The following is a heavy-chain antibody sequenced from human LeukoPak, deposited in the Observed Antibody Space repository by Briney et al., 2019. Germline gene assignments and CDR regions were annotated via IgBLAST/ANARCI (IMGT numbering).Heavy chain of an antibody. CDR3: ARSTTRYSSGWCLGY. V-gene: IGHV3-53*05. D-gene: IGHD6-19*01. CDR1: GFTVSGNY. CDR2: IYSGGST. J-gene: IGHJ4*02. Sequence: GGSLRLSCATSGFTVSGNYMNWVRQPPGKGLEWVSVIYSGGSTYYADSVKGRFTISRDNSKNTLYLQMNSLRAEDTAVYYCARSTTRYSSGWCLGYWGQGTLVTVPS.